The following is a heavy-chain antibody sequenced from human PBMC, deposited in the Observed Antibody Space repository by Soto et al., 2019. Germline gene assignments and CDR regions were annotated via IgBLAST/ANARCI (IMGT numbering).Heavy chain of an antibody. CDR1: TFNIYA. D-gene: IGHD1-20*01. Sequence: TFNIYAMTWVRQAPGKGLEWVSTTGATGRTTYYSDSVKGRFTVSRDNSKNTLDLQMSNLRAEDTAVYYCATVHNTSRSFDYWGQGTLVTVSS. CDR2: TGATGRTT. J-gene: IGHJ4*02. CDR3: ATVHNTSRSFDY. V-gene: IGHV3-23*01.